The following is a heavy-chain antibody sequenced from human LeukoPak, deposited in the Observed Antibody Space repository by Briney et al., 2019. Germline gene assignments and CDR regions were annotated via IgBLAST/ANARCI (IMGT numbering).Heavy chain of an antibody. CDR2: IYYSGST. Sequence: SWIRQHPGKGLEWIGYIYYSGSTYYNPSLKSRVTISVDTSKNQFSLKLSSVTAADTAVYYCARAGGFFSPFGYWGQGTLVTVSS. J-gene: IGHJ4*02. D-gene: IGHD3-3*01. V-gene: IGHV4-31*02. CDR3: ARAGGFFSPFGY.